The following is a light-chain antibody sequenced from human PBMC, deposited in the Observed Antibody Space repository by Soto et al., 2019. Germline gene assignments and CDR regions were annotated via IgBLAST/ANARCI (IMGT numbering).Light chain of an antibody. CDR2: GAF. V-gene: IGKV3-11*01. CDR3: QQYNNWPIT. Sequence: IVLTQSPATLSLSPWERATLSCRASPSVTNFLAWYQQKPGQAPRLLIYGAFNRATGIPARFSGSGSGTDFTLTISSLEPEDSAIYYCQQYNNWPITFGQGTRLEIK. CDR1: PSVTNF. J-gene: IGKJ5*01.